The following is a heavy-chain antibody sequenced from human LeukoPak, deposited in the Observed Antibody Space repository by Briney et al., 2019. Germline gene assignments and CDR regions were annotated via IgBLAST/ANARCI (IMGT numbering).Heavy chain of an antibody. J-gene: IGHJ4*02. CDR2: ISYDGSNK. CDR3: ARGGGYAWDY. Sequence: GGSLRLSCAASGFTFSSYAMHWVRQAPGKGLEWVAVISYDGSNKYYADSVKGRFTISRDNAKSSLYLQMNSLRADDTAVYYCARGGGYAWDYWGQGTLVTVSS. CDR1: GFTFSSYA. D-gene: IGHD5-12*01. V-gene: IGHV3-30-3*01.